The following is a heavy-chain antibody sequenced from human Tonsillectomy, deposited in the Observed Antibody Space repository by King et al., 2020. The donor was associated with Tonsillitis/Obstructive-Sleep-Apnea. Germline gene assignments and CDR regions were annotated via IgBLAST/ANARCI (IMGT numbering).Heavy chain of an antibody. V-gene: IGHV3-30*04. D-gene: IGHD4-17*01. J-gene: IGHJ2*01. CDR3: ARVGAPGDYVPAWYFDL. CDR1: GFTFSSYD. CDR2: ISYDGSNK. Sequence: VQLVESGGGVVQPGRSLRLSCAASGFTFSSYDMHWVRQAPGKGLEWVAVISYDGSNKYYADSVKGRFTISRDNSKNTLYLQMNSLRAGDTAVYYCARVGAPGDYVPAWYFDLWGRGTLVTVSS.